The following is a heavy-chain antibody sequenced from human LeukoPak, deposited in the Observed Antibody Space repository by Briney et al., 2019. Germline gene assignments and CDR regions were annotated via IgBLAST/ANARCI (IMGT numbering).Heavy chain of an antibody. J-gene: IGHJ2*01. CDR3: ARAHGDYRYYWYFDL. CDR1: GFTFSSYS. CDR2: ISSSGTYI. V-gene: IGHV3-21*01. D-gene: IGHD4-17*01. Sequence: GGSLRLSCAASGFTFSSYSMSWVRQAPGKGLEWVSSISSSGTYIYYADSVKGRFTISRDNAKNSLYLQTNSLRAEDTAVYFCARAHGDYRYYWYFDLWGRGTLVTVSS.